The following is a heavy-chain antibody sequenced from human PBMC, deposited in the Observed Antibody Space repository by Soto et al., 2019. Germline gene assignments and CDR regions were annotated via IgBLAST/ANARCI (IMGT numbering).Heavy chain of an antibody. D-gene: IGHD6-19*01. V-gene: IGHV3-48*01. J-gene: IGHJ5*02. CDR2: ISSSSSTI. CDR1: GFTFSSYS. Sequence: EVQLVESGGGLVQPGGSLRLSCAASGFTFSSYSMNWVRQAPGKGLEWVSYISSSSSTIYYADSVKGRFTISRDNAKNALYLQLKSLRAEDRAVYYCGRHPARIAVTGWFDRWGQGDVVSGSS. CDR3: GRHPARIAVTGWFDR.